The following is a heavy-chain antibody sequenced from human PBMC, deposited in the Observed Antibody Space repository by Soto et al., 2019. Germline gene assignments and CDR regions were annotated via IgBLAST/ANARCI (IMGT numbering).Heavy chain of an antibody. CDR3: ARGVAI. D-gene: IGHD2-15*01. CDR2: IYYSGST. CDR1: GGSISSGGYF. Sequence: QVQLQESGPGLVQPSQTLSLTCTVSGGSISSGGYFWSWIRQHPGKGLEWIGSIYYSGSTYCNPSLKSRITISVDTAKNQFALKLSSVTAADAAVYYCARGVAIWGQGTMVTVSS. V-gene: IGHV4-31*03. J-gene: IGHJ3*02.